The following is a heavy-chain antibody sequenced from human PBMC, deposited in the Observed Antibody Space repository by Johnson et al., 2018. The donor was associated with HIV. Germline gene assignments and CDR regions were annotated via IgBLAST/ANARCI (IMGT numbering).Heavy chain of an antibody. Sequence: MQLVESGGGLVQPGRSLRLSCTTSGFTFGEYAMSWFRQAPGKGLEWVSFIRSKAYGGTTEYAASVKGRFIISRADSNSIAYLQMTSLKTEDTGVYYCSRGIAAAGTPVAFDVWGQGTMVIVFS. J-gene: IGHJ3*01. CDR1: GFTFGEYA. D-gene: IGHD6-13*01. CDR2: IRSKAYGGTT. V-gene: IGHV3-49*03. CDR3: SRGIAAAGTPVAFDV.